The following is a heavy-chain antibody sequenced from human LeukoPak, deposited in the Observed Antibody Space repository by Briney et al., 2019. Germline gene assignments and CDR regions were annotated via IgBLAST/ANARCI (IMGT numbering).Heavy chain of an antibody. CDR3: ARGSYDSSGSVSGGAYYYYYYMDV. CDR2: IYYSGGT. D-gene: IGHD3-22*01. V-gene: IGHV4-59*13. Sequence: SGPTLLKPWATLALTFSGSGGSRGRYYWSWVRQPPGKGLEWSGDIYYSGGTNYNPSLKSRVTISVDTSKHQFSLKLSSVTAADTAVYYCARGSYDSSGSVSGGAYYYYYYMDVWGKGTTVTVSS. CDR1: GGSRGRYY. J-gene: IGHJ6*03.